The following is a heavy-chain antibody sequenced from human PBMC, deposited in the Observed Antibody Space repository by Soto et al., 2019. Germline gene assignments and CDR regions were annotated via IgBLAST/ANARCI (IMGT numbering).Heavy chain of an antibody. CDR3: ATFSGATYGDYGGGINY. J-gene: IGHJ4*02. Sequence: SETLSLTCTVSGGTISGSSYYWGWIRQPPGKGLECIGSVHYSGSTDYNPSLKSRVTISVDTSKNQFSLKLTSMTAAETAVYFCATFSGATYGDYGGGINYWGQGTLVTVSS. D-gene: IGHD4-17*01. CDR2: VHYSGST. CDR1: GGTISGSSYY. V-gene: IGHV4-39*01.